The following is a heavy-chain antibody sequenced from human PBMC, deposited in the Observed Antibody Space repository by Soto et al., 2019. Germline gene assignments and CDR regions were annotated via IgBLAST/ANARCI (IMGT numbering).Heavy chain of an antibody. CDR2: INHSGST. Sequence: QVQLQQWGAGLLKPSETLSLTCAVYGGSFSGYYWSWIRQPPGKGLEWIGEINHSGSTNYNPSLKRRVTISVDTSKNQFSLKLSSVTAADTAVYYCARGGDIVVVPAAIPYYYYGMDVWGQGTTVTVSS. CDR3: ARGGDIVVVPAAIPYYYYGMDV. V-gene: IGHV4-34*01. J-gene: IGHJ6*02. D-gene: IGHD2-2*02. CDR1: GGSFSGYY.